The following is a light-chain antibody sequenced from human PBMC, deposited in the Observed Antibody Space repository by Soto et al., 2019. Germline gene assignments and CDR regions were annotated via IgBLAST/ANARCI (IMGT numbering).Light chain of an antibody. V-gene: IGKV1-39*01. CDR2: GAS. CDR3: QQSSTTPHT. J-gene: IGKJ2*01. CDR1: QSIGRY. Sequence: IQVTQSPSSLSASVGDRVTITCRASQSIGRYLNWYQQKPGQAPQLLVYGASSLRSGLPSRFSASGSGTDVTLTINSLQPEDVANYYCQQSSTTPHTFGQGTKLEIK.